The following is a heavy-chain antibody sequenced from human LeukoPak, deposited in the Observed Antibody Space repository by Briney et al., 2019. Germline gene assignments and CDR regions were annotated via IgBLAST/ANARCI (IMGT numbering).Heavy chain of an antibody. J-gene: IGHJ5*02. CDR2: VSPKTGDR. V-gene: IGHV1-8*01. D-gene: IGHD1-1*01. CDR3: ARDLDRPNNNWFDP. Sequence: GASVKVSCKASGYSFSNFHINWVRQASGQGLEWIGWVSPKTGDRGYALKFQGRVTMTSDTSEGTVYMEVRSLTSEDTAVYYCARDLDRPNNNWFDPWGQGTLVTVSS. CDR1: GYSFSNFH.